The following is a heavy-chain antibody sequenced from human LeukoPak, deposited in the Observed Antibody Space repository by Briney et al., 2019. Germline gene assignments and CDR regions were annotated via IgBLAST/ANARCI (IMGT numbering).Heavy chain of an antibody. D-gene: IGHD1-26*01. J-gene: IGHJ4*02. CDR2: IIPIFGTA. CDR1: GGTFSSYA. V-gene: IGHV1-69*06. Sequence: ASVKVSCKASGGTFSSYAISWVRQAPGQGLEWMGGIIPIFGTANYAQKFQGRVTITADKSTSTAYMELSSLRSEDTAVYYCARGALLSAYYFDYWGQGTLVTVSS. CDR3: ARGALLSAYYFDY.